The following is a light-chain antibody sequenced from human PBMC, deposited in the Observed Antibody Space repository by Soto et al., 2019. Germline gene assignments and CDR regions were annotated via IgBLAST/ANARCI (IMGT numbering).Light chain of an antibody. V-gene: IGLV1-44*01. CDR1: SSNIGINP. CDR2: TNN. CDR3: AAWDDSLNGVI. J-gene: IGLJ2*01. Sequence: QSVLTQPPSASGTPGQGVIISCSGSSSNIGINPVNWHQQLPGTAPKLLIYTNNQRHSGVPDRFSGSKSGTSASLAISGLHSEDEGDYYCAAWDDSLNGVIFGGGTKVTVL.